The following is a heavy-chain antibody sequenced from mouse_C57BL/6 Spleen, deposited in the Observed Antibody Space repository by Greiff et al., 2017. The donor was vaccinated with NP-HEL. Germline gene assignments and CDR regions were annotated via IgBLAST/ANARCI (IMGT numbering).Heavy chain of an antibody. D-gene: IGHD2-5*01. CDR3: AREAYYSNLYYFDY. J-gene: IGHJ2*01. CDR2: INPNYGTT. CDR1: GYSFTDYN. Sequence: EVKLQQSGPELVKPGASVKISCKASGYSFTDYNMNWVKQSNGKSLEWIGVINPNYGTTSYNQKFKGKATLTVDQSSSTAYMQLNSLTSEDSAVYYCAREAYYSNLYYFDYWGQGTTLTVSS. V-gene: IGHV1-39*01.